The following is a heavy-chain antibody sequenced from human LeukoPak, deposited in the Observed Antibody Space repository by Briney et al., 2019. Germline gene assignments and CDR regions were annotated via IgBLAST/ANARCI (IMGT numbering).Heavy chain of an antibody. J-gene: IGHJ4*02. CDR2: IYPGDSDT. Sequence: ETLSLTCTVSGGSISSYYWSWIRQPPGKGLEWMGIIYPGDSDTRYSPSFQGQVTISADKSISTAYLQWSSLKASDTAMYYCARLEGDSSGYSFDYWGQGTLVTVSS. CDR3: ARLEGDSSGYSFDY. CDR1: GGSISSYY. D-gene: IGHD3-22*01. V-gene: IGHV5-51*01.